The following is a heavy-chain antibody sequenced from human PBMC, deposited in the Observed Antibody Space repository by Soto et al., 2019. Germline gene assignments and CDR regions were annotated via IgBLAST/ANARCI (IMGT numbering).Heavy chain of an antibody. D-gene: IGHD3-16*01. V-gene: IGHV1-18*01. J-gene: IGHJ4*02. Sequence: QVQLVQSGVEVKKPGASVKVSCNTMGYTFTNYGLSWVRQAPGEGLEWLGWISAYNGHTKYAQKVQDRVTLTTDTAASTAYLELRSLRSDDTAVYYCVMGDGCYFDHWGQGTLVLVSS. CDR1: GYTFTNYG. CDR2: ISAYNGHT. CDR3: VMGDGCYFDH.